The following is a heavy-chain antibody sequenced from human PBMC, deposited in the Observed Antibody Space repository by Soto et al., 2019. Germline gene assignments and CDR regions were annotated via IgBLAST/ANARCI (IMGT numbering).Heavy chain of an antibody. CDR1: GFTFSSYS. Sequence: GGSLRLSCAASGFTFSSYSMNWVRQAPGKGLEWVSSISSSGTSIYYADSVKGRFTISRDNSKNSLYLQMNSLRAEDTAVYFCARLVTTVTSYLDFWGQGTLVTVSS. J-gene: IGHJ4*02. CDR3: ARLVTTVTSYLDF. V-gene: IGHV3-21*06. D-gene: IGHD4-17*01. CDR2: ISSSGTSI.